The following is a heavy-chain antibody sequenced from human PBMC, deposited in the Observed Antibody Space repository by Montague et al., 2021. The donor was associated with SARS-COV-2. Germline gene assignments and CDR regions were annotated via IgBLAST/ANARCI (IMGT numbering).Heavy chain of an antibody. J-gene: IGHJ4*02. CDR3: ARTGYSSGWHSFDY. V-gene: IGHV4-4*02. Sequence: SETLSLTCVVSGGSISSINWWSWVRQPPGKGLEWIGEIYHSGSTNYNPSLNSRVIISVDKSKNQFPLKLSSVPAADTSAYYCARTGYSSGWHSFDYWGQGTLVTVSS. CDR1: GGSISSINW. CDR2: IYHSGST. D-gene: IGHD6-19*01.